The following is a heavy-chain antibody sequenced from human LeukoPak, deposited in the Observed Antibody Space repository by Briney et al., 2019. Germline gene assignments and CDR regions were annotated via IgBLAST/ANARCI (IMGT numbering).Heavy chain of an antibody. J-gene: IGHJ3*02. CDR3: VRERSGTSSDGFDI. Sequence: GGSLILSCAGSGFTFSNYEMHWVRPVAGGGLEWVSAIGIGGDTFYTGSVKGRFTISRENAKNSFFLQMNSLSAGDTALYYCVRERSGTSSDGFDIWGQGTMVTVSS. D-gene: IGHD1-26*01. CDR1: GFTFSNYE. V-gene: IGHV3-13*01. CDR2: IGIGGDT.